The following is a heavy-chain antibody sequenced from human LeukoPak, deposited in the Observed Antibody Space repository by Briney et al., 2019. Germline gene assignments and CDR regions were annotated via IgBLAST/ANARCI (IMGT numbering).Heavy chain of an antibody. D-gene: IGHD6-13*01. Sequence: GGSLRLSCAASGFTVSSNYMSWVRQAPGKGLEWVSVIYSGGSTYYADSVKGRFTISRDNSKNTLYLQMNSLRAEDTAVYYCARVTNPSSSWYYFDYWGQGTLVTVSS. CDR3: ARVTNPSSSWYYFDY. CDR1: GFTVSSNY. CDR2: IYSGGST. V-gene: IGHV3-66*01. J-gene: IGHJ4*02.